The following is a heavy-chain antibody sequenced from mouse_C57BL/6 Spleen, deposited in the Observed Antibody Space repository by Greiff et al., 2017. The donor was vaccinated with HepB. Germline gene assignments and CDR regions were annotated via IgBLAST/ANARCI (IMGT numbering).Heavy chain of an antibody. J-gene: IGHJ4*01. CDR1: GYTFTSYW. Sequence: VQLQQPGAELVRPGSSVKLSCKASGYTFTSYWMHWVKQRPIQGLEWIGNIDPSDSETHYNQKFKDKATLTVDKSSSTAYMQLRSLTSEDSAVYYCARAYSNYRAMDYWGQGTSVTVSS. CDR3: ARAYSNYRAMDY. CDR2: IDPSDSET. D-gene: IGHD2-5*01. V-gene: IGHV1-52*01.